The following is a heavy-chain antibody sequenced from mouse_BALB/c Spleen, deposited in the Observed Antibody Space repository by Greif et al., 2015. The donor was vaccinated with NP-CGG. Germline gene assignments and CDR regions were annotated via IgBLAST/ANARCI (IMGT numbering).Heavy chain of an antibody. CDR2: INPYNDGT. D-gene: IGHD2-4*01. Sequence: VHVKQSGPELVKPGASVKMSCKASGYTFTSYVMHWVKQKPGQGLEWIGYINPYNDGTKYNEKFKGKATLTSDKTSSTAYIELSNLTSDDSAVYYCARPLYDFPYAMDYWGQGTSVTVSS. CDR1: GYTFTSYV. V-gene: IGHV1-14*01. CDR3: ARPLYDFPYAMDY. J-gene: IGHJ4*01.